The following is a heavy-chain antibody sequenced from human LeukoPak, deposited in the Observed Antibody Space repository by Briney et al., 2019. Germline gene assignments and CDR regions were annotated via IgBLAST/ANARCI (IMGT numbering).Heavy chain of an antibody. J-gene: IGHJ4*02. CDR1: GFTFSSYA. CDR3: AKGFYGDYVPLVY. D-gene: IGHD4-17*01. CDR2: ISGSGGST. Sequence: GGSLRLSCAASGFTFSSYAMSWVRQAPGKGLEWVPAISGSGGSTYYADSVKGRFTISRDNSKNTLYLQMNSLRAEDTAVYYCAKGFYGDYVPLVYWGQGTLVTVSS. V-gene: IGHV3-23*01.